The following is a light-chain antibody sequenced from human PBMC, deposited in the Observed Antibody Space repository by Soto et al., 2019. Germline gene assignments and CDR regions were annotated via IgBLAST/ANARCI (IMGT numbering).Light chain of an antibody. V-gene: IGLV1-44*01. CDR1: RSNIGTNP. Sequence: QSVLTQPPSASGTPGQSVSISCSGSRSNIGTNPVNWYQQLPGTAPKLLFYTNTQRPSGVPDRFSASKSGTSASLAISGLQSEDEADYDCAAWDDSLNSVIFGGGTKLTVL. J-gene: IGLJ2*01. CDR2: TNT. CDR3: AAWDDSLNSVI.